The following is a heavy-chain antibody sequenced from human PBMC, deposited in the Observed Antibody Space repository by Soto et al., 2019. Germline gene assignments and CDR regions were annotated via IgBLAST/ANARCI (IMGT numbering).Heavy chain of an antibody. V-gene: IGHV4-28*01. D-gene: IGHD1-26*01. CDR3: ARREIQGPIDY. CDR2: IYYSGTT. CDR1: GYSISSSNW. Sequence: QVQLQESGPGLVKPSDTLSLTCAVSGYSISSSNWWGWIRQLPGKGLEWIGYIYYSGTTYYNPSLKIRVTMSVDTSKNQFSLKLTSVTAVDTAVYCCARREIQGPIDYWGQGTLVTVSS. J-gene: IGHJ4*02.